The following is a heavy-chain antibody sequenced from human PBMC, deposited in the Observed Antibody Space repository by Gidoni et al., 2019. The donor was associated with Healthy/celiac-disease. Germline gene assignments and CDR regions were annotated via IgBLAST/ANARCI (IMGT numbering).Heavy chain of an antibody. CDR2: IIPIYGTA. V-gene: IGHV1-69*01. CDR1: AGTFGSHA. J-gene: IGHJ4*02. CDR3: ARGTIGSYLFDY. D-gene: IGHD1-26*01. Sequence: QVQLVQSGAEVTKPGSSVKVSCKASAGTFGSHAISWVRQAPGQGLGWMGGIIPIYGTANYAQKFQCRVTITADESTSTAYMELSSLRSEDTAVYYCARGTIGSYLFDYWGQGTLVTVSS.